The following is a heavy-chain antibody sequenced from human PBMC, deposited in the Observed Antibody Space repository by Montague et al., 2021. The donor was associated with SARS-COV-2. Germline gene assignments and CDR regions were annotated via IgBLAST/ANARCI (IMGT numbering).Heavy chain of an antibody. J-gene: IGHJ4*02. Sequence: SETLSLTCAVYGGSFSDYHWTWIRQSPGGGLEWIGQINYCGSTKYNPSLMSRVTISTDTSKNQFPLKLTSVTAADTAVYYCARGAPGYWGQGALVTVSS. CDR1: GGSFSDYH. D-gene: IGHD1-1*01. V-gene: IGHV4-34*01. CDR2: INYCGST. CDR3: ARGAPGY.